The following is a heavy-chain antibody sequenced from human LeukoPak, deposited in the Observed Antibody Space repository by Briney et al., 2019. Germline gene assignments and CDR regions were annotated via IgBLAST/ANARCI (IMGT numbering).Heavy chain of an antibody. CDR3: VRYDSSGYYLNYYYGMDV. Sequence: GGSLRLSCAASGFTFRNYGMYWVRQAPGKGLEWVAIIWYDGSNKYYTDSAKGRFTISRDNSKNTLFLQMNSLRVEDTAVYYCVRYDSSGYYLNYYYGMDVWGQGTTVTVSS. CDR1: GFTFRNYG. CDR2: IWYDGSNK. V-gene: IGHV3-33*02. J-gene: IGHJ6*02. D-gene: IGHD3-22*01.